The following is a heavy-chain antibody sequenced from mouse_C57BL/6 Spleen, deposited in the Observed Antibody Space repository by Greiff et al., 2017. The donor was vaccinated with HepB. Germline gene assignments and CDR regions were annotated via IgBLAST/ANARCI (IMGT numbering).Heavy chain of an antibody. V-gene: IGHV7-3*01. Sequence: EVQLQQSGGGLVQPGGSLSLSCAASGFTFTDYYMSWVRQPPGKALEWLGFIRNKANGYTTEYSASVKGRFTISRDNSQSILYLQMNALRAEDSATYDCARSSLLRVYFDYWGQGTTLTVSS. CDR3: ARSSLLRVYFDY. J-gene: IGHJ2*01. CDR2: IRNKANGYTT. CDR1: GFTFTDYY. D-gene: IGHD1-1*01.